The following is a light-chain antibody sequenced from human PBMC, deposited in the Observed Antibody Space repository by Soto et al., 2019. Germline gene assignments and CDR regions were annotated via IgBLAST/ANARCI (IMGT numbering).Light chain of an antibody. J-gene: IGLJ2*01. CDR2: DVS. CDR1: SSDVGAYNY. Sequence: QSALTQPRSVSGSPGQSVTISCTGTSSDVGAYNYVSWYQQHPGKVPKLVIYDVSKRPSGVPDRFSGSKSGNTASLTISGLQAEDEADYYCCSYAGSYTPMVFGGGTKLTVL. V-gene: IGLV2-11*01. CDR3: CSYAGSYTPMV.